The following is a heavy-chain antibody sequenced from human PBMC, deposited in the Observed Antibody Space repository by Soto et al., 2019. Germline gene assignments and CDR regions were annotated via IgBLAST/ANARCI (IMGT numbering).Heavy chain of an antibody. CDR2: IYYSENT. CDR1: GGSISSSSNH. Sequence: SETLSLTCTVSGGSISSSSNHWGWIRQPPGKGLEWIGNIYYSENTYYNPSLKSRVTISVDTSKNQFSLRLTSVTAADTAVYYCAKDRTPQDYGDYNYFDYWGQGTLVTVSS. V-gene: IGHV4-39*02. J-gene: IGHJ4*02. CDR3: AKDRTPQDYGDYNYFDY. D-gene: IGHD4-17*01.